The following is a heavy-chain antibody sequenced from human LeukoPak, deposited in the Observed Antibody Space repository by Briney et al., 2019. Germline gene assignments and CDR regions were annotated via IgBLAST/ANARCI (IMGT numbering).Heavy chain of an antibody. J-gene: IGHJ6*03. D-gene: IGHD2-2*01. CDR1: GVTFDVYA. CDR3: ARGGIGYCSSTSCRHMDV. Sequence: GRSLRLSCAGSGVTFDVYAIHWVRQAPGEGLEWVSGICWVSGTIVYADSVKGRFTISRDNAKNSLYLQMNSLRAEDTAVYYCARGGIGYCSSTSCRHMDVWGKGTTVTVSS. CDR2: ICWVSGTI. V-gene: IGHV3-9*01.